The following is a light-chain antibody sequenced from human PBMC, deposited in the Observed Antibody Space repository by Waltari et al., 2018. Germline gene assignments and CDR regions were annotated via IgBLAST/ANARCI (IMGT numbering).Light chain of an antibody. V-gene: IGKV3-15*01. J-gene: IGKJ1*01. CDR2: AAS. CDR3: QENNHWPPVWT. Sequence: EIVLTQSPATLSVSPGERVTLSCRASQSVSSNLAWYQQKPGQAPRLIIYAASNRATGIPARFSGSGSGTELTLTISSLQSEDFAVYYCQENNHWPPVWTFGQGTNVEIK. CDR1: QSVSSN.